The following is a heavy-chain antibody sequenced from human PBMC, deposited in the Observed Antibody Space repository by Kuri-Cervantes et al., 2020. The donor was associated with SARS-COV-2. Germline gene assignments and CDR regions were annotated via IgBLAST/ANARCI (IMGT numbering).Heavy chain of an antibody. D-gene: IGHD3-22*01. CDR3: ARVDDYYDSSPLGDY. CDR2: MNPNSGNT. V-gene: IGHV1-18*01. Sequence: ASVKVSCKASGYTFTSYDINWVRQATGQGLEWMGWMNPNSGNTNYAQKLQGRVTMTTDTSTSTAYMELRSLRSDDTAVYYCARVDDYYDSSPLGDYWGQGTLVTVSS. J-gene: IGHJ4*02. CDR1: GYTFTSYD.